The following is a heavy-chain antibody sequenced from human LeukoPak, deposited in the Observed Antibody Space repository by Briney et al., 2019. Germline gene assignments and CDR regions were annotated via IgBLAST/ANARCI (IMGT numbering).Heavy chain of an antibody. Sequence: SETLSLTCAVYGGSFSGYYWSWIRQPPGKGLEWIGEINHSGSTNYNPSLKSRVTISVDTSKNQFSLKLSSVTAADTAIYYCAREGYYGSGSPPSLYFDYWGQGTLVTVSS. CDR2: INHSGST. CDR1: GGSFSGYY. V-gene: IGHV4-34*01. D-gene: IGHD3-10*01. J-gene: IGHJ4*02. CDR3: AREGYYGSGSPPSLYFDY.